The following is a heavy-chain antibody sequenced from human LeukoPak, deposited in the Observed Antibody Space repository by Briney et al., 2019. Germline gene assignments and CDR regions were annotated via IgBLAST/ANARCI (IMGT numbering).Heavy chain of an antibody. J-gene: IGHJ4*02. D-gene: IGHD1-7*01. CDR2: IYYSGST. V-gene: IGHV4-39*07. CDR1: GGSISSSSYY. CDR3: ARVRYNWNYGIDY. Sequence: PSETLSLTCTVSGGSISSSSYYWGWIRQPPGKGLEWIGSIYYSGSTYYNPSLKSRVTISVDTSKNQFSLKLSSVTAADTAVYYCARVRYNWNYGIDYWGQGTLVTVSS.